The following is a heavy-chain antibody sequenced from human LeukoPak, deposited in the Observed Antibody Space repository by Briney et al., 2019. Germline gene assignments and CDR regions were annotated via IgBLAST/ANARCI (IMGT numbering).Heavy chain of an antibody. J-gene: IGHJ6*02. V-gene: IGHV3-7*01. CDR3: ARSVRGRIGMDV. D-gene: IGHD3-10*01. Sequence: GGSLRLSCAASGFTFSSYWVSWVRQAPGEGLEWVANIKQDGSEKYYVDSVKGRFTISRDNAKNSLYLQMNSLRAEDTAVYYCARSVRGRIGMDVWGQGTTVTVSS. CDR2: IKQDGSEK. CDR1: GFTFSSYW.